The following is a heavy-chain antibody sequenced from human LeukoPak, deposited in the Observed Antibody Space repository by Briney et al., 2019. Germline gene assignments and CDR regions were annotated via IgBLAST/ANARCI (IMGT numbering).Heavy chain of an antibody. V-gene: IGHV4-34*01. Sequence: PSETLSLTCGVSGGSFSGYYWTWIRQLPGKGLEWMGEINHSGNTIYNPSLKSRVIISIDTLKNQISLNMRSVTAADTAVYYCARGRNWETFYHYCMDVWGNGTTVTVSS. J-gene: IGHJ6*03. CDR1: GGSFSGYY. CDR2: INHSGNT. CDR3: ARGRNWETFYHYCMDV. D-gene: IGHD1-14*01.